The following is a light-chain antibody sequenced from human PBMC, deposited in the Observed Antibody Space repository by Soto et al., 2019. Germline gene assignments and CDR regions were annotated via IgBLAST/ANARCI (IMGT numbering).Light chain of an antibody. Sequence: DIQLTQSPSFLSASVGDRVTITCRASQDINTYLAWYQQKPGKAPKLLIFAASTLQNGVPSRFSGSGSGTEFTVTITSRQPEDLATYYCQQRKSYPITFGQGTRLEIK. CDR3: QQRKSYPIT. V-gene: IGKV1-9*01. CDR2: AAS. J-gene: IGKJ5*01. CDR1: QDINTY.